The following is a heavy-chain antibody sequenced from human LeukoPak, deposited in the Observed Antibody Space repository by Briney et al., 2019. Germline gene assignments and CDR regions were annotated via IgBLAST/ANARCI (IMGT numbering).Heavy chain of an antibody. CDR1: GFSVSSNY. J-gene: IGHJ4*02. V-gene: IGHV3-66*02. Sequence: GGSLRLSCAASGFSVSSNYMNWVHQAPGKGLEWVSAIYTGGTTYYADSVKGRFTISRDNSKNTIYLQMNTLRAEDTAVYYCARDKLGSGYSSDFDYWGQRTMVTASS. CDR2: IYTGGTT. D-gene: IGHD6-19*01. CDR3: ARDKLGSGYSSDFDY.